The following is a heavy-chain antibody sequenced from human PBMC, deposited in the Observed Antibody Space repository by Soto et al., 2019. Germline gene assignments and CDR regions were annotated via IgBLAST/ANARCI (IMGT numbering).Heavy chain of an antibody. V-gene: IGHV5-51*01. Sequence: PGESLKISCKGSGYSFTSYWIGWVRQMPGKGLEWMGIIYPGDSDTRYSPSFQGQVTISADKSISTAYLQWSSLKASDTAMYYCARSYYDSSGYYWPFDYWGQGTLVTVSS. CDR1: GYSFTSYW. D-gene: IGHD3-22*01. CDR2: IYPGDSDT. CDR3: ARSYYDSSGYYWPFDY. J-gene: IGHJ4*02.